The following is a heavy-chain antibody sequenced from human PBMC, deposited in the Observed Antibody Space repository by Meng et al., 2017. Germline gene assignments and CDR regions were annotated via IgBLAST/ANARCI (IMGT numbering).Heavy chain of an antibody. CDR2: FDPEDGET. V-gene: IGHV1-24*01. D-gene: IGHD3-10*01. CDR3: ARDRFRVRGVIMLYFSY. CDR1: GYTLTELS. Sequence: ASVKVSCKVSGYTLTELSMHWVRQAPGKGLEWMGGFDPEDGETIYAQKFQGRVTMTEDTSTDTAYMELSSLRSEDTAVYYCARDRFRVRGVIMLYFSYWGQGTLVTVSS. J-gene: IGHJ4*02.